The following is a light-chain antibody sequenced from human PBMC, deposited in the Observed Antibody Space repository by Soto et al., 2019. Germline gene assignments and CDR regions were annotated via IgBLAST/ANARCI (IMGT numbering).Light chain of an antibody. Sequence: EIVLTQSPGTLSLSPGERATLSCRFSQSVSSSYVAWFQQRPGQAPRLLIYGASSRATGIPDRFSGSGSGTDFTLTISRLEPEDFAVYYCQQYGRSPLTFGPGTKVDIK. V-gene: IGKV3-20*01. CDR3: QQYGRSPLT. CDR2: GAS. CDR1: QSVSSSY. J-gene: IGKJ3*01.